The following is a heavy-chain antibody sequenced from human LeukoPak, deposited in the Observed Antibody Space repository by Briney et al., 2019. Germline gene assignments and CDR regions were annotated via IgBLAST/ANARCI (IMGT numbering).Heavy chain of an antibody. V-gene: IGHV1-69*13. CDR2: IIPIFGTA. CDR3: AVAAAQNWFDP. J-gene: IGHJ5*02. CDR1: GGTFSSYA. D-gene: IGHD6-13*01. Sequence: GASVTVSCTASGGTFSSYAISWVRQAPGQGLEWMGGIIPIFGTANYAQKFQGGVTITADESTSTAYMELSSLRSEDTAVYYCAVAAAQNWFDPWGQGTLVTVSS.